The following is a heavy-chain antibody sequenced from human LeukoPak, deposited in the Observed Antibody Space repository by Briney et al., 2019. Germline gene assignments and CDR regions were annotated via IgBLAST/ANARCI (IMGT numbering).Heavy chain of an antibody. Sequence: GASVKVSCKASGGTFSSYAISWVRQAPGQGLEWMGRIIPILGIANYAQKFQGRVTITADKSTSTAYMELSSLRSEDTAVYYCASFTNGVKTLMDVWGQGTTVTVSS. CDR2: IIPILGIA. CDR1: GGTFSSYA. D-gene: IGHD2-8*01. CDR3: ASFTNGVKTLMDV. V-gene: IGHV1-69*04. J-gene: IGHJ6*02.